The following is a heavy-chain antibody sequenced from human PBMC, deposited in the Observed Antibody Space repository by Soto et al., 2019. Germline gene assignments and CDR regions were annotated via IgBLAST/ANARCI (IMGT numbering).Heavy chain of an antibody. CDR3: AKDLSYLGIAVAGPFDY. Sequence: GGSLRLSCAASGFTFSSYGMHWVRQAPGKGLEWVAVISYDGSNKYYADSVKGRFTISRDNSKNTLYLQMNSLRAEDTAVYYCAKDLSYLGIAVAGPFDYWGQGTLVTVSS. V-gene: IGHV3-30*18. CDR2: ISYDGSNK. CDR1: GFTFSSYG. J-gene: IGHJ4*02. D-gene: IGHD6-19*01.